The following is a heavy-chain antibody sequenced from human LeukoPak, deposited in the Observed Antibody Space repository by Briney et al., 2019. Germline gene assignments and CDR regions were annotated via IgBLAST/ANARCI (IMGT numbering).Heavy chain of an antibody. CDR2: IYYSGST. CDR1: GGSFSGYY. J-gene: IGHJ4*02. D-gene: IGHD3-22*01. CDR3: ARGTGYYYDSSGPPNL. Sequence: KTSETLSLTCAVYGGSFSGYYWSWIRQPPGKGLEWIGYIYYSGSTNYNPSLKSRVTISVDTSKNQFSLKLSSVTAADTAVYYCARGTGYYYDSSGPPNLWGQGTLVTVSS. V-gene: IGHV4-59*01.